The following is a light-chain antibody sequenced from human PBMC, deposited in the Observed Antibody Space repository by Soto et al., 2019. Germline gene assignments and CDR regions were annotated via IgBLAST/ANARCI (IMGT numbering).Light chain of an antibody. V-gene: IGKV3-20*01. Sequence: ESVLTQSQGTLSVSPGERVTLSCRASQTFGRTYLAWYQQKPGQSPRLLIYDASSRATGIPDRFSGSGSGTVFTLTISRLEPEDYAVYHCQQFGTSPLYTFGQGTKVEIK. J-gene: IGKJ2*01. CDR3: QQFGTSPLYT. CDR2: DAS. CDR1: QTFGRTY.